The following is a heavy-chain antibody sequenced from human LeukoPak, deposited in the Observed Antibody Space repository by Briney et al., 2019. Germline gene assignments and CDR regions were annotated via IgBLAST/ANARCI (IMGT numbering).Heavy chain of an antibody. J-gene: IGHJ6*03. CDR1: GGSFSGHY. CDR2: VNDRGST. V-gene: IGHV4-34*01. D-gene: IGHD3-16*01. CDR3: ARGVVSGRFGDYYYYMDV. Sequence: SETLSLTCAVYGGSFSGHYWTWIRQPPGKGLQWIGEVNDRGSTNYNPSLKSRLTFSEDKSKKQFSLRLPSVTAADTAVYYCARGVVSGRFGDYYYYMDVWGKGTTVTVSS.